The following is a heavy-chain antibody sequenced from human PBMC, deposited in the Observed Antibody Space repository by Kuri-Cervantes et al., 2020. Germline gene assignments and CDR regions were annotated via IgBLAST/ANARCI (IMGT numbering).Heavy chain of an antibody. Sequence: GGSLRLSCAASGFTFSSYAMHWVRQAPGKGLEWVAVISYDGSNKYYADSVKGRFTISRDNSKNTLYLQMNSLRAEDTAVYYCARESLGGTDFWSGYYTSYGMDVCGQAIT. CDR1: GFTFSSYA. V-gene: IGHV3-30*14. J-gene: IGHJ6*02. D-gene: IGHD3-3*01. CDR3: ARESLGGTDFWSGYYTSYGMDV. CDR2: ISYDGSNK.